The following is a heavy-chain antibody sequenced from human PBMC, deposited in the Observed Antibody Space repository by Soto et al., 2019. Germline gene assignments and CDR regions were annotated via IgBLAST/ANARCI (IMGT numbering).Heavy chain of an antibody. D-gene: IGHD5-18*01. CDR2: IYYTGNT. CDR3: ARGKPSGSRFGPRNFFYYGLDV. V-gene: IGHV4-39*02. CDR1: GGSISSSSYY. Sequence: SETLSLTCTVSGGSISSSSYYWGWIRQPPGKGLEWIGSIYYTGNTYHNPSLKSRVSISVDTSKNQFPLKVASVTAADTAVYFCARGKPSGSRFGPRNFFYYGLDVWGPGTTVTVSS. J-gene: IGHJ6*02.